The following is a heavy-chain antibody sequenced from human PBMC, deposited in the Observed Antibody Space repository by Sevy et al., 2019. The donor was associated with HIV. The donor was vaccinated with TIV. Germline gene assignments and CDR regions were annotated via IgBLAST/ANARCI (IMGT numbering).Heavy chain of an antibody. D-gene: IGHD3-16*01. J-gene: IGHJ4*02. CDR1: GFTFSSYG. Sequence: GGSLRLSCAASGFTFSSYGMHWVRQAPGKGLEWVAVISYDGSNKYYADSVKGRFTISRDNSKNTLYLQMNSLRAEDTAVYYCARSPDDYVWGSYLYWGQGTLVTVSS. V-gene: IGHV3-30*03. CDR3: ARSPDDYVWGSYLY. CDR2: ISYDGSNK.